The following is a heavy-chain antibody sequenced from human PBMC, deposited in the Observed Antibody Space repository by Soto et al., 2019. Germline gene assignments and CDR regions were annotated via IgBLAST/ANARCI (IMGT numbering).Heavy chain of an antibody. CDR1: GGSFSGYY. CDR3: AGGATVTTTSAVDY. CDR2: INHSGST. V-gene: IGHV4-34*01. D-gene: IGHD4-17*01. Sequence: SETLSLTCAVYGGSFSGYYWSWIRQPPGKGLEWIGEINHSGSTNYNPSLKSRVTISVDTSKNQFSLKLSSVTAADTAVYYCAGGATVTTTSAVDYWGQGTLVTVSS. J-gene: IGHJ4*02.